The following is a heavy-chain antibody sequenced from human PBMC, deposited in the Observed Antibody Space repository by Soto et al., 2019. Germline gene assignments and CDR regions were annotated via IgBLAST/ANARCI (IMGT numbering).Heavy chain of an antibody. Sequence: QVQLQESGPGLVKPSETLSLTCTVSGGSISSYYWSWIRQPPGKGLEWIGYIYYSGSTNYNPSLKSRVTISVDTSKNQFSLKLSSVTAADTAVYYCARVLFGSGNWFDPWGQGTLVTVSS. CDR1: GGSISSYY. CDR2: IYYSGST. J-gene: IGHJ5*02. D-gene: IGHD1-26*01. V-gene: IGHV4-59*01. CDR3: ARVLFGSGNWFDP.